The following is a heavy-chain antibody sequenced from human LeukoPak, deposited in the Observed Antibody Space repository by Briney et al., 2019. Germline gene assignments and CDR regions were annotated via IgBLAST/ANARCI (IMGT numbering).Heavy chain of an antibody. J-gene: IGHJ3*02. Sequence: ASVKVSCKASGYTFTSYGISWVRQAPGQGLEWMGWINPNSGGTNYAQKFQGRVTMTRDTSISTAYMELSRLRSDDTAVYYCARGPNPYYYDSSGLSDAFDIWGQGTMVTVSS. CDR3: ARGPNPYYYDSSGLSDAFDI. CDR1: GYTFTSYG. V-gene: IGHV1-2*02. CDR2: INPNSGGT. D-gene: IGHD3-22*01.